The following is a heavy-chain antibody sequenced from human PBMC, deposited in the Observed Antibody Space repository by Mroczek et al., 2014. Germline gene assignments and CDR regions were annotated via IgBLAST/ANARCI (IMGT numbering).Heavy chain of an antibody. CDR3: ARGALIGRQLVLYYFDY. CDR1: GYTFTGYY. Sequence: VQLQQSGAEVKKPGASVKVSCKASGYTFTGYYMHWVRQAPGQGLEWMGWINPNSGGTNYAQKFQGRVTMTRDTSISTAYMELSRLRSDDTAVYYCARGALIGRQLVLYYFDYWGQGTLVTVSS. CDR2: INPNSGGT. D-gene: IGHD6-13*01. J-gene: IGHJ4*02. V-gene: IGHV1-2*02.